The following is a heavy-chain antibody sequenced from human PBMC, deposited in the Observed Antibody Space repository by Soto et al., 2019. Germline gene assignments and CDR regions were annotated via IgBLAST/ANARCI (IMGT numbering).Heavy chain of an antibody. CDR2: ISYDGRDE. D-gene: IGHD5-12*01. J-gene: IGHJ4*02. V-gene: IGHV3-30*04. CDR3: ARDSRTDGYKYDYFDY. Sequence: QVQLVESGGGVVQPGRSLRLSCTASGFTFSNYAIHWVRQAPDKGLEWVALISYDGRDEYYADSVKGRFTISRDNSKNTLYLQMNSLRAEDTGMFYCARDSRTDGYKYDYFDYWGQGTLVTVSS. CDR1: GFTFSNYA.